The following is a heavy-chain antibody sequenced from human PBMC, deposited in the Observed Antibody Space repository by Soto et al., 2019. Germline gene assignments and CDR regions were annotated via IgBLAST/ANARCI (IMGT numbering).Heavy chain of an antibody. CDR3: ETTFTTVFYLGPGIQRYYSPLAV. CDR1: GYIFRNYA. V-gene: IGHV1-3*01. J-gene: IGHJ6*02. D-gene: IGHD3-10*01. Sequence: QVQLVQSGAEAKKPGASVKISCKASGYIFRNYAMNWVRQAPGQSLEWMGWINAGNGNTKYSQRFQGRGTIPRDTTATSAYTELSSLRSVNTSLDYCETTFTTVFYLGPGIQRYYSPLAVWGQGTTVPFS. CDR2: INAGNGNT.